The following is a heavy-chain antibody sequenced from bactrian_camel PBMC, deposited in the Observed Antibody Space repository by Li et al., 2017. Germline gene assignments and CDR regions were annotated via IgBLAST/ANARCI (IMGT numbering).Heavy chain of an antibody. CDR2: IYTKGGDD. J-gene: IGHJ4*01. Sequence: HVQLVESGGGGSVQAGGSLRLSCAASGYPYKTKCMGWFRQAPGKEREGVAFIYTKGGDDYYADSVKGRFTVSQDNRKNTVFLQMNTLKPEDAAVYYCSPYVVLGDQSDCSLWGQGTQVTVS. V-gene: IGHV3S63*01. CDR1: GYPYKTKC. CDR3: SPYVVLGDQSDCSL. D-gene: IGHD4*01.